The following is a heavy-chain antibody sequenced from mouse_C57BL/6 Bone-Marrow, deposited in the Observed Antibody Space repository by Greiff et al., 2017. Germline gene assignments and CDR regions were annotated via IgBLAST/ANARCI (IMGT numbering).Heavy chain of an antibody. CDR1: GFTFSSYA. J-gene: IGHJ2*01. D-gene: IGHD1-1*01. CDR2: ISDGGSYT. Sequence: EVKLVESGGGLVKPGGSLKLSCAASGFTFSSYAMSWVRQTPEKRLEWVATISDGGSYTYYPDNVKGRFTISRDNAKNNRYLQMSHLKSEDTAMYYCARSYYYGSSHYFDYGGQGTTLTVSS. V-gene: IGHV5-4*03. CDR3: ARSYYYGSSHYFDY.